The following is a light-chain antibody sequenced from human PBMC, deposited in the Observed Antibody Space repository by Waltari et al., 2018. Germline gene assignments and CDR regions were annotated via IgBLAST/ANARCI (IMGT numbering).Light chain of an antibody. CDR3: QQYDNLPIT. J-gene: IGKJ5*01. Sequence: DIQMTQSTSSLSASVGDSVTITCQASQYISNYLNWYQQKPGKAPKLLIYDASNLETGVPSRFSGSGSGTDFTFTISSLQPEDIATYYCQQYDNLPITFGQGTRLEIK. CDR2: DAS. CDR1: QYISNY. V-gene: IGKV1-33*01.